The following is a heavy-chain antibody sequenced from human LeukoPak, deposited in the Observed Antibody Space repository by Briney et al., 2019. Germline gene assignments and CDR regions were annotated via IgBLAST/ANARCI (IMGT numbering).Heavy chain of an antibody. CDR3: ARDSSRVYYYDSSGYYYFDY. J-gene: IGHJ4*02. V-gene: IGHV1-46*01. CDR2: INPSGGST. CDR1: GYTFTSYY. D-gene: IGHD3-22*01. Sequence: EASVKVSCKASGYTFTSYYMHWVRQAPGQGLEWMGIINPSGGSTSYAQKFQGRVTMTRDTSTSTVYMELSSLRSEDTAVYYCARDSSRVYYYDSSGYYYFDYWGQGTLVTVSS.